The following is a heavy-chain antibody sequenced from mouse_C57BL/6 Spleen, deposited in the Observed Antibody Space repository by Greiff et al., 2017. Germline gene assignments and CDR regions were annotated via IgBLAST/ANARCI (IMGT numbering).Heavy chain of an antibody. J-gene: IGHJ4*01. CDR3: TRGRTSYAMDY. Sequence: EVKLMESGEGLVKPGGSLKLSCAASGFTFSSYAMSWVRQTPEKRLEWVAYISSGGDYIYYADTVKGRFTISRDNARNTLYLQMSSLKSEDTAMYYCTRGRTSYAMDYWGQGTSVTVSS. CDR2: ISSGGDYI. V-gene: IGHV5-9-1*02. CDR1: GFTFSSYA.